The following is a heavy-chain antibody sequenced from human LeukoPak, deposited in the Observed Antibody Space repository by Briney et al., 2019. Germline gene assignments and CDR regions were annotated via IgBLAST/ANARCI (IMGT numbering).Heavy chain of an antibody. CDR3: ARLIITGTARRVFDY. Sequence: SETLTLTCTVSGGSISTSHYWGWIRQPPGKGLDWIGSIDYSGSTYYNPSLKSRVNISVDTSKNQFSLKLSSVTAADTAVYYCARLIITGTARRVFDYWGQGTLVTVSS. CDR2: IDYSGST. D-gene: IGHD1-20*01. CDR1: GGSISTSHY. V-gene: IGHV4-39*01. J-gene: IGHJ4*02.